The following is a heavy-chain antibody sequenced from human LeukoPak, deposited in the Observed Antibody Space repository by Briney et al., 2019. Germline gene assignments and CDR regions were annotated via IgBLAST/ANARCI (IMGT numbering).Heavy chain of an antibody. J-gene: IGHJ4*02. D-gene: IGHD6-13*01. CDR2: IFYSGST. CDR3: ARVTGYRIEDYFDY. V-gene: IGHV4-39*01. Sequence: SETLSLTCTVSGGSISTSNYYWGWIRQPPGKGLEWIGNIFYSGSTYYNPSLKSRVTISVDTSKNQFSLKLSSVTAADTAVYYCARVTGYRIEDYFDYWGQGTLVTVSS. CDR1: GGSISTSNYY.